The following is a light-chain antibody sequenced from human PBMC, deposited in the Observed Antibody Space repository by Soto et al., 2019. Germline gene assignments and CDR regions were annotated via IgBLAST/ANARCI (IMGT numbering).Light chain of an antibody. CDR2: GAS. J-gene: IGKJ5*01. V-gene: IGKV3-20*01. CDR1: RSISSN. Sequence: EIVMTQSPATLSVSPGERATLSCRASRSISSNLAWYQQKPGQAPRLLIYGASNRAAGIPDRFSGSGSGTDFTLTISRLETEDFAVYYCQQYGSSPITFGQGTRLEIK. CDR3: QQYGSSPIT.